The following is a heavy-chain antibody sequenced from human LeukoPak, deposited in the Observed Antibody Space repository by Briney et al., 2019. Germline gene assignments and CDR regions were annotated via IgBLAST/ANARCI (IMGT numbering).Heavy chain of an antibody. D-gene: IGHD3-10*01. CDR3: AILRGFGELLFGY. Sequence: GGSLRLSCAASGFTFSTFYMTWVRQAPGKGLEWVANIKPDGSDKYYVDSMKGRFTISRDNAKNSLYLQMNSLRAEDTAVYYCAILRGFGELLFGYWGQGTLVTVSS. V-gene: IGHV3-7*01. CDR1: GFTFSTFY. CDR2: IKPDGSDK. J-gene: IGHJ4*02.